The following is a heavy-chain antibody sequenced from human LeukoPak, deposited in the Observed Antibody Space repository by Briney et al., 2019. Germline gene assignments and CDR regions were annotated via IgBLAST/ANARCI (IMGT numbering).Heavy chain of an antibody. D-gene: IGHD5-18*01. CDR3: ARDFEQLWLPGKFDP. V-gene: IGHV3-30*03. J-gene: IGHJ5*02. Sequence: RPGGSLRLSCAASGFTFSSYGMHWVRQAPGKGLEWVAVISYDGSNKYYADSVKGRFTISRDNAKNSLYLQMNSLRAEDTAVYYCARDFEQLWLPGKFDPWGQGTLVTVSS. CDR2: ISYDGSNK. CDR1: GFTFSSYG.